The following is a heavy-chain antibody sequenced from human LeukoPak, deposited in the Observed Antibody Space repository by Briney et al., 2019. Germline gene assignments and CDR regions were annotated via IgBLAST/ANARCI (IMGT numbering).Heavy chain of an antibody. D-gene: IGHD6-13*01. CDR2: IKYDGDEE. Sequence: QPGGSLRLSCAAPGFPFSDYWMSWMRQAPGRGLEWVANIKYDGDEEYYVDSVKGRFTISRDNAKNSLYLQLNSLRVEDTAVYYRKSGGAAPGSFDNWGQGTLVTVSP. J-gene: IGHJ4*02. V-gene: IGHV3-7*01. CDR1: GFPFSDYW. CDR3: KSGGAAPGSFDN.